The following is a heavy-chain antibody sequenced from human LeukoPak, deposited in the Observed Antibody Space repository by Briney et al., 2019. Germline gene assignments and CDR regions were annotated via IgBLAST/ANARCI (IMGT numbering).Heavy chain of an antibody. V-gene: IGHV3-74*01. D-gene: IGHD6-6*01. CDR1: GFTFTSYW. Sequence: GGSLRLSCAASGFTFTSYWMHWVRQAPGKGLVWVSRISTEGSSTIYADSVKGRFTISRDNAKNTLNLQMNSLRAEDTAVYYCARDRYSSSSGAFDIWGQGTMVTVSS. J-gene: IGHJ3*02. CDR3: ARDRYSSSSGAFDI. CDR2: ISTEGSST.